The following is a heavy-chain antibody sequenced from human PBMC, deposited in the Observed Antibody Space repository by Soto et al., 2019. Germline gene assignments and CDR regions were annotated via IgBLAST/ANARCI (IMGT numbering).Heavy chain of an antibody. V-gene: IGHV3-11*01. J-gene: IGHJ4*02. CDR2: ISTSVTII. CDR3: ARAGGSGWSLDY. D-gene: IGHD6-19*01. CDR1: GYIFSDYY. Sequence: QGQLVESGGGLVQPGGSLRLSCAASGYIFSDYYMTWIRQAPGKGLEWVSYISTSVTIISYADSVKGRFTISRDDAKNSLYLQMNSLSAADTAIYYCARAGGSGWSLDYWGRGTLVTVSS.